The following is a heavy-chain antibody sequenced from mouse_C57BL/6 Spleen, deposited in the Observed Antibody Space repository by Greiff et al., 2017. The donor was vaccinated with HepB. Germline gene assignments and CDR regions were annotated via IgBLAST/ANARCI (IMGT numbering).Heavy chain of an antibody. V-gene: IGHV1-78*01. CDR3: AREEYIYYKVFAY. D-gene: IGHD2-1*01. CDR2: IYPRDGST. CDR1: GYTFTDHT. Sequence: VQRVESDAELVKPGASVKISCKVSGYTFTDHTIHWMKQRPEQGLEWIGYIYPRDGSTKYNEKFKGKATLTADKSSSTAYMQLNSLTSEDSAVYFCAREEYIYYKVFAYWGQGTLVTVSA. J-gene: IGHJ3*01.